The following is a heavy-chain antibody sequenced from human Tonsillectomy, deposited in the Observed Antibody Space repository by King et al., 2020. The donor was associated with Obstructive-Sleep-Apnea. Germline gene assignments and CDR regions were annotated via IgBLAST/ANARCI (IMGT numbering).Heavy chain of an antibody. CDR3: ARGLTVPVAGTLGY. CDR2: IKQDGSEK. Sequence: VQLVESGGGLVQPGGSLRLSCAASGFTFSSYWMIWVRQAPGKGLEWVAYIKQDGSEKYYVDSVKGRFTISRDNAKNSLYLQMNSLRAEDMAVYYCARGLTVPVAGTLGYWGQGTLVTVSS. D-gene: IGHD6-19*01. V-gene: IGHV3-7*01. J-gene: IGHJ4*02. CDR1: GFTFSSYW.